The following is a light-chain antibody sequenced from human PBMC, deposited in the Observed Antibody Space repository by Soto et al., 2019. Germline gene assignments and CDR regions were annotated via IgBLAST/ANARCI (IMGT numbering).Light chain of an antibody. J-gene: IGKJ1*01. CDR2: GAS. Sequence: ENVLTQSPGTLSLSPGERATLSCRASQSVSSSYLAWYQQKPGQAPRLLIYGASSRATGIPDRFSGSGSGTYFPLTISRLAPEDFAVYYCQQYGNSRAFGQGTKVEIK. CDR1: QSVSSSY. CDR3: QQYGNSRA. V-gene: IGKV3-20*01.